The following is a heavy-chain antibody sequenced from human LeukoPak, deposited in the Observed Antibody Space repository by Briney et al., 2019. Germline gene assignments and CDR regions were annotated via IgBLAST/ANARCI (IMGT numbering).Heavy chain of an antibody. CDR3: VRDQPAYYGSGSHFDY. CDR1: GFIFSDYW. V-gene: IGHV3-7*01. Sequence: PGGSLRLSCGASGFIFSDYWMSWVRQAPGKGLEWVAQIKEDGSEKYYIDSVKGRFIISRDNAKTLMYLQMDSLRPEDTAVYYCVRDQPAYYGSGSHFDYWGQGALVTVSS. D-gene: IGHD3-10*01. J-gene: IGHJ4*02. CDR2: IKEDGSEK.